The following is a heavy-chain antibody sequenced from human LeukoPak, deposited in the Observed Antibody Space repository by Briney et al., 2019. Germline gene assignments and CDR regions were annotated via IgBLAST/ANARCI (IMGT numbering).Heavy chain of an antibody. V-gene: IGHV3-23*01. J-gene: IGHJ4*02. D-gene: IGHD3-22*01. CDR3: AKDREWYYYDSSGSAGPTVEGY. CDR1: GFTFSSYG. Sequence: QSGGSLRLSCAASGFTFSSYGMSWVRQAPGKGLEWVSAISGSGGSTYYADSVKGRFTISRDNSKNTLYLQMNSLRAGDTAVYYCAKDREWYYYDSSGSAGPTVEGYWGQGTLVTVSS. CDR2: ISGSGGST.